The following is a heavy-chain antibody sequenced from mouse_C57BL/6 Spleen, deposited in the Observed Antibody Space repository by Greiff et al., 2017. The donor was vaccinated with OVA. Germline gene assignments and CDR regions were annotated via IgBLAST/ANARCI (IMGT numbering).Heavy chain of an antibody. Sequence: EVKLQESGPGLVKPSQSLSLTCSVTGYSITSGYYWNWIRQFPGNKLEWMGYISYDGSNNYNPSLKNRISITRDTSKNQFFLKLKSVTTEDTATYYCARGDYDYDYFDYWGQGTTLTVSS. CDR2: ISYDGSN. CDR3: ARGDYDYDYFDY. D-gene: IGHD2-4*01. CDR1: GYSITSGYY. V-gene: IGHV3-6*01. J-gene: IGHJ2*01.